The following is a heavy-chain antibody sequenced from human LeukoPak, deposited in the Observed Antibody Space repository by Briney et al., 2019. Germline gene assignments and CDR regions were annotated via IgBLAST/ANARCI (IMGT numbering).Heavy chain of an antibody. J-gene: IGHJ4*02. V-gene: IGHV3-74*01. CDR3: ARDDFVTPNMIVVVPAAIDY. CDR2: INTDGSST. D-gene: IGHD2-2*01. CDR1: GFTFSSYG. Sequence: GRSLRLSCAASGFTFSSYGMHWVRQAPGKGLEWVSRINTDGSSTSYADSVKGRFTISRDNAKNTLYLQMNSLRAEDTAVYYCARDDFVTPNMIVVVPAAIDYWGQGTLVTVSS.